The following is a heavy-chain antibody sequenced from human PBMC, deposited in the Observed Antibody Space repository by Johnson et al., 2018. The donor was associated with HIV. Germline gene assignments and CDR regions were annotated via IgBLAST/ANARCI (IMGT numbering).Heavy chain of an antibody. CDR3: AKAPSMGADGLDI. CDR2: ISYDGSNK. D-gene: IGHD3-16*01. V-gene: IGHV3-30-3*01. Sequence: VQLVESGGGVVQPGRSLRLSCAASGFTFSSYAMHWVRQAPGQGLEWVAVISYDGSNKYYADSVKGRFTISRDNSKNTLYLQMNSLRPADMGLYYCAKAPSMGADGLDIWGQGTMVTVSS. CDR1: GFTFSSYA. J-gene: IGHJ3*02.